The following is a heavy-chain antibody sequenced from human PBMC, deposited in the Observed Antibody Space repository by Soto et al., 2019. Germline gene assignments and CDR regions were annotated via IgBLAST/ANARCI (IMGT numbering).Heavy chain of an antibody. CDR2: TSAYNANT. D-gene: IGHD3-10*01. CDR3: ARSSMVRDLLFDY. CDR1: GYTFTSYG. J-gene: IGHJ4*02. V-gene: IGHV1-18*01. Sequence: QVQLVQSGAEVKKPGASVKVSCKASGYTFTSYGISWVRQAPGQGLEWMGWTSAYNANTNYAQKLQGRVTMTTDTSTSTAYTELRSLTSDDTAVYYCARSSMVRDLLFDYWGQGTLVTVSS.